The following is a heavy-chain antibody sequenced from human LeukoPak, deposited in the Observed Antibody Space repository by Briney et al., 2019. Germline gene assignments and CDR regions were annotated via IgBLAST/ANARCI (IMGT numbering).Heavy chain of an antibody. CDR3: AKGGKAYYYDSNGYLDY. CDR2: ISYDGGNK. V-gene: IGHV3-30*18. J-gene: IGHJ4*02. Sequence: GGPLRLSCAASGFTFSSYGMHWVRQAPGKGLEWVAAISYDGGNKYYADSVKGRFTISRDNTKNTLHLQMNSLRAEDTAVYYCAKGGKAYYYDSNGYLDYWGQGTLVTVSS. D-gene: IGHD3-22*01. CDR1: GFTFSSYG.